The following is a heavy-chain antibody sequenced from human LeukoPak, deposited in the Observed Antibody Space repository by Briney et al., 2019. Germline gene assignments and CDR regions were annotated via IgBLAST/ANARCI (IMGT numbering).Heavy chain of an antibody. V-gene: IGHV1-3*01. CDR2: INAGNGNT. CDR3: ARDSGYDHYYYGMDV. CDR1: GYTFTSYA. J-gene: IGHJ6*02. Sequence: ASVKVSCKASGYTFTSYAMHWVRQAPEQRLEWMGWINAGNGNTKYSQKFQGRVTITRDTSASTAYMELSSLRSEDTAVYYCARDSGYDHYYYGMDVWGQGTTVTVSS. D-gene: IGHD5-12*01.